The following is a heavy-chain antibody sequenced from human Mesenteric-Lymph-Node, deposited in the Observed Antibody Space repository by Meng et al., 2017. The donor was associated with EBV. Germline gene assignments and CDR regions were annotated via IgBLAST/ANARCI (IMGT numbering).Heavy chain of an antibody. D-gene: IGHD3-10*01. Sequence: QVHLQESGPGRVKPSGALALPCGVSGGSISSDNWWTWVRQPPGKGLEWIGEIHHSGATNYNPSLKSRVTISVDKSKNQFSLKLSSVTAADAAVYFCASVIYGSGLNSWFDPWGHGTLVTVSS. J-gene: IGHJ5*02. CDR2: IHHSGAT. V-gene: IGHV4-4*02. CDR3: ASVIYGSGLNSWFDP. CDR1: GGSISSDNW.